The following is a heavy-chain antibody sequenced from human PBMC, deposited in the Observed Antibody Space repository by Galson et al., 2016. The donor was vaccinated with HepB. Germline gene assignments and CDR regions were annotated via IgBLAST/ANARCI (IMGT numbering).Heavy chain of an antibody. CDR1: GDSISSPY. CDR3: ASNPSYSSGWHYFDS. V-gene: IGHV4-59*11. D-gene: IGHD6-19*01. Sequence: ETLSLTCTVSGDSISSPYWSWFRQAPGRGLELIGYISFTGNTKYNPSLKSRVTISEDTSKSHFSLKLTSVTAADTAVYYCASNPSYSSGWHYFDSWGQGALVTVSA. CDR2: ISFTGNT. J-gene: IGHJ4*02.